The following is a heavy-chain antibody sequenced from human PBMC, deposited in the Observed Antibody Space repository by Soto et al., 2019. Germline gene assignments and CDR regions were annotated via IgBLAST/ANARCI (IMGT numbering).Heavy chain of an antibody. CDR1: GYTFTDYF. D-gene: IGHD3-10*01. Sequence: ASVKVSCKASGYTFTDYFVHWVRQAPGQGLEWMGYINPKRGDTKFAPKFQGRVTLTRDTSITTAYMDLRRLTSDDTAVYYCASWSVASGSYTAFPSWGPGTLVTVSS. CDR3: ASWSVASGSYTAFPS. J-gene: IGHJ5*02. CDR2: INPKRGDT. V-gene: IGHV1-2*02.